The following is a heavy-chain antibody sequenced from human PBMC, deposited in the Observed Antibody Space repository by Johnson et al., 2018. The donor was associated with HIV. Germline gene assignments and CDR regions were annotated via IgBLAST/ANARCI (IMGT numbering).Heavy chain of an antibody. J-gene: IGHJ3*02. CDR3: ARVRARGVKHAFDI. V-gene: IGHV3-30*03. CDR2: ISYDGSNK. Sequence: QMQLVESGGGVVQPGRSLRLSCAASGFTFSSYGMHWVRQAPGKGLEWVAVISYDGSNKYYADSVKGRFTISRDNSKNTLYLQMNSLRAEDTALYYCARVRARGVKHAFDIWGQGTMVTVSS. CDR1: GFTFSSYG. D-gene: IGHD3-10*01.